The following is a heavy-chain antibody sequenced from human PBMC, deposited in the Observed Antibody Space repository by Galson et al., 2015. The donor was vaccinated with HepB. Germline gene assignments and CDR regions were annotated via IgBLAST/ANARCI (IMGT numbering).Heavy chain of an antibody. CDR2: ISSSSIYI. V-gene: IGHV3-21*01. CDR1: EFSFSSYS. J-gene: IGHJ4*02. CDR3: ARGKYDSGTDYYFDY. Sequence: SLRLSCAASEFSFSSYSMNWVRQAPGKGLEWVSAISSSSIYIYQADSVKGRFTTSRDNAKNSLYLQMNSLRAEDTAVYYCARGKYDSGTDYYFDYWGQGTLVTVSS. D-gene: IGHD3-22*01.